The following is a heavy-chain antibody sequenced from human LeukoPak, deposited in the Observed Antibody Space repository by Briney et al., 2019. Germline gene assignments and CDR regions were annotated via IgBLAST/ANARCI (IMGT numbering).Heavy chain of an antibody. J-gene: IGHJ4*02. Sequence: PSGTLSLTCAVSGGSISSNNWWSWVRQPPGKGLEWIGYIYYSGSTNYNPSLKSRVTISVDTSKNQFSLKVSSVTAADTAVYYCASNYYGSGSLDYWGRGNLVTVSS. CDR3: ASNYYGSGSLDY. V-gene: IGHV4-4*02. CDR2: IYYSGST. D-gene: IGHD3-10*01. CDR1: GGSISSNNW.